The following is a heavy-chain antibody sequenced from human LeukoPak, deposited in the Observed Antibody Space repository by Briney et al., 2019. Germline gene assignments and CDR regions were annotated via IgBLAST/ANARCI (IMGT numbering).Heavy chain of an antibody. J-gene: IGHJ4*02. CDR3: ARGVAIRKTMIVAIKTLETDYFDS. D-gene: IGHD3-22*01. Sequence: SETLSLTCAVYGGSFNGYYWAWIRQAPGKGLEWIGQINYSGNSMYNQSLKSRVTMARDTSKNQFSLTVTSVTAADTAVYYCARGVAIRKTMIVAIKTLETDYFDSWGQGTLVTVSS. CDR1: GGSFNGYY. V-gene: IGHV4-34*01. CDR2: INYSGNS.